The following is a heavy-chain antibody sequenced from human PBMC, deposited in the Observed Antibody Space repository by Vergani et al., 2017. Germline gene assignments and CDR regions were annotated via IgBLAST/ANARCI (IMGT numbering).Heavy chain of an antibody. V-gene: IGHV3-30-3*01. CDR2: ISYDGSNK. Sequence: QVQLVESGGGVVQPGRSLRLSCAASGFTFSSYAMHWVRQAPGKGLEWVAVISYDGSNKYYADSVKGRFTISRDNSKNTLYLQMNSLRAEDTAVYYCAREGGSSGWFTYYYYGMDVWGQGTTVTVSS. J-gene: IGHJ6*02. CDR1: GFTFSSYA. D-gene: IGHD6-19*01. CDR3: AREGGSSGWFTYYYYGMDV.